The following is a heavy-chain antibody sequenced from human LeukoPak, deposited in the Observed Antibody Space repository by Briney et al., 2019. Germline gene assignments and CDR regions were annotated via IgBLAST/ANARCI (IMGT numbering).Heavy chain of an antibody. Sequence: ASETLSLTCAVYGGSFSGYYWSWIRQPPGKGLEWIGEINHSGSTNYNPSLKSRVTISVDTSKNQFSLKLSSVTAADTAVYYCARGESTEVLGGYYFYWGQGTLVTVSS. V-gene: IGHV4-34*01. CDR3: ARGESTEVLGGYYFY. J-gene: IGHJ4*02. D-gene: IGHD3-22*01. CDR2: INHSGST. CDR1: GGSFSGYY.